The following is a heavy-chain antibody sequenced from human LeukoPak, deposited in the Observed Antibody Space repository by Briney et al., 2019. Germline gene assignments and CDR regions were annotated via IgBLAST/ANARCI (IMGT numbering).Heavy chain of an antibody. Sequence: SETLSLTCAVYGGSFSGYYWSWIRQPPGKGLEWIGEINHSGSTNYNPSLKSRVTISVDTSKNQSSLKLSSVTAADTAVYYCARDPTRYSSGWYTGGYWFDPWGQGTLVTVSS. J-gene: IGHJ5*02. D-gene: IGHD6-19*01. CDR3: ARDPTRYSSGWYTGGYWFDP. CDR1: GGSFSGYY. V-gene: IGHV4-34*01. CDR2: INHSGST.